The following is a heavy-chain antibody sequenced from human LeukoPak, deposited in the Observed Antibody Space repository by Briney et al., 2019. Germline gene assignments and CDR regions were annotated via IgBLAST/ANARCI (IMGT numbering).Heavy chain of an antibody. D-gene: IGHD3-22*01. V-gene: IGHV3-21*01. J-gene: IGHJ5*02. CDR3: ARGPRITMIVVVITPPYNWFDP. CDR1: GFTFSSYS. Sequence: GGSLRLSCAASGFTFSSYSMNWVRQAPGKGLEWVSSISSSSSYIYYADSVKGRFTISRDNAKNSLYLQMNSLRAEDTAVYYCARGPRITMIVVVITPPYNWFDPWGQGTLVTVSS. CDR2: ISSSSSYI.